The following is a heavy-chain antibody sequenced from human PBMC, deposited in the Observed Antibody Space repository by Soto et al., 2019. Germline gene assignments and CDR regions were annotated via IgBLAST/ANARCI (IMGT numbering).Heavy chain of an antibody. V-gene: IGHV1-69*06. CDR3: ARGGALSTSWYWGDGLDS. J-gene: IGHJ4*02. D-gene: IGHD6-13*01. CDR1: GYSFSSHA. Sequence: QVQLEQSGSEVQKSGSSVKVSCEASGYSFSSHAITWVRQAPGQGLEWMGGIIPVFGTPTYAQKFQGRLTISADKSTNTSSLELRSLRSEDTAVYYCARGGALSTSWYWGDGLDSWGQGTQVTVSS. CDR2: IIPVFGTP.